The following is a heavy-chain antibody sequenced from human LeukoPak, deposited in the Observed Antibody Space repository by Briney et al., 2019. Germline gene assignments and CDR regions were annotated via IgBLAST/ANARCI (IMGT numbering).Heavy chain of an antibody. CDR1: GGSFSGYY. Sequence: SETLSLTCAVYGGSFSGYYWSWIRQPPGKGLEWIGEINHRGSTNYNPSLKSRVTISVDTSKNQFSLKLSSVTAADTAVYYCARGQYYYGSGSYYNSYYDSSGSPRKQPTYYFDYSGQGTLGTVSS. D-gene: IGHD3-10*01. CDR3: ARGQYYYGSGSYYNSYYDSSGSPRKQPTYYFDY. V-gene: IGHV4-34*01. CDR2: INHRGST. J-gene: IGHJ4*02.